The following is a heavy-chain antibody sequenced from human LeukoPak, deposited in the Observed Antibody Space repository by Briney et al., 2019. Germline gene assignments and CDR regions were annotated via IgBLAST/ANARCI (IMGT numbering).Heavy chain of an antibody. CDR3: ARANFDLTYYYYMDV. D-gene: IGHD3-9*01. V-gene: IGHV1-46*01. J-gene: IGHJ6*03. CDR2: INPSGGST. CDR1: GYTFTSYY. Sequence: ASVKVSCKASGYTFTSYYMHWVRQAPGQGLEWMGIINPSGGSTSYAQKFQGRVTMTRDMSTSTVYMELSSLRSEDTAVYYCARANFDLTYYYYMDVWGKGTTVTVSS.